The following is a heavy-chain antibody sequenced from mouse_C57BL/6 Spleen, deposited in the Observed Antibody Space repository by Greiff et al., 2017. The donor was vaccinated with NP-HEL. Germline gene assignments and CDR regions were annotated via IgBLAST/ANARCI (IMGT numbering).Heavy chain of an antibody. CDR2: IYPGSGST. CDR3: AIITTVVATDAY. D-gene: IGHD1-1*01. CDR1: GYTFTSYW. J-gene: IGHJ4*01. Sequence: QVQLQQPGAELVKPGASVKMSCKASGYTFTSYWITWVKQRPGQGLEWIGDIYPGSGSTNYNEKFKSKATLTVDTSSSTAYMQLSSLTSEDSAVYYCAIITTVVATDAYWGQGTSVTVSS. V-gene: IGHV1-55*01.